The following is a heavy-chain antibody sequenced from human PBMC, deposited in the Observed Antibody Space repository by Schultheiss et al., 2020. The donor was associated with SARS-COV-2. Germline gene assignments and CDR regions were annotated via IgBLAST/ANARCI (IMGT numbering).Heavy chain of an antibody. D-gene: IGHD6-19*01. CDR2: IKSKTDGGTT. Sequence: GGSLRLSCAASGFTFSNAWMSWVRQAPGKGLEWVGRIKSKTDGGTTDYAAPVKGRFTISRDDSKNTLYLQMNSLRDEDTAVYYCSIGYGSAWFYSWGQGTLVTVSS. CDR1: GFTFSNAW. CDR3: SIGYGSAWFYS. J-gene: IGHJ5*01. V-gene: IGHV3-15*01.